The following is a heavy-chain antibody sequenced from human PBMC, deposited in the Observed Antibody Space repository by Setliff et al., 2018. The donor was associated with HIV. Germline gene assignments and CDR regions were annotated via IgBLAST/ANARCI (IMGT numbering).Heavy chain of an antibody. CDR1: GFTFSDYY. CDR3: AAQGVL. CDR2: ISSSGTTT. J-gene: IGHJ4*02. Sequence: SCKASGFTFSDYYMSWVRQAPGKGLEWLSYISSSGTTTYYADSVKGRFTISRDNAKNSVLLQMNSLRVEDTAVYFCAAQGVLWGQGTQVTVS. V-gene: IGHV3-11*04.